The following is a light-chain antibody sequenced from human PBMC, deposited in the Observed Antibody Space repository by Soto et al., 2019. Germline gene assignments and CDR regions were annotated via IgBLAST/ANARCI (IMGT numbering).Light chain of an antibody. CDR2: EAT. CDR3: QVWDSSGDYVV. CDR1: NIGSKG. Sequence: SYELTQPPSMSVAPGQTARITCGGNNIGSKGVHWYQQRPGQAPVLVIYEATRRPSGIPERFSGSNSGNTATLTMSGVEAGDEADYYCQVWDSSGDYVVFGGGTKLTVL. J-gene: IGLJ2*01. V-gene: IGLV3-21*02.